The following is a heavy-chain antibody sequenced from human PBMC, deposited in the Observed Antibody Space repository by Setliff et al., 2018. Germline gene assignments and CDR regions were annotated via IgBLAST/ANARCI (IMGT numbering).Heavy chain of an antibody. CDR1: GYSFSRYW. Sequence: LGESLKISCKGSGYSFSRYWIGWVHQMPGKGLEWMGIIYPDDSDTRYSPSFQGRVTISADKSISTAYLQWSSLKASDTAMYYCARHAVPYYDSSNDAFDIWGQGAMVTVSS. J-gene: IGHJ3*02. V-gene: IGHV5-51*07. CDR2: IYPDDSDT. D-gene: IGHD3-22*01. CDR3: ARHAVPYYDSSNDAFDI.